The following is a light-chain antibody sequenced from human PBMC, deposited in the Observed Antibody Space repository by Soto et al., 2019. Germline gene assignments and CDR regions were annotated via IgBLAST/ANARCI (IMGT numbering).Light chain of an antibody. CDR1: SSDVGGYNY. CDR3: SSYTSSNTLV. V-gene: IGLV2-14*01. CDR2: EVS. J-gene: IGLJ2*01. Sequence: QSALTQPASVSGSPGQSITISCTGSSSDVGGYNYVSWYQQDAGKAPKLIIYEVSNRPSGVSNRFSGSKSGNTASLNISGLQAEDEANYYCSSYTSSNTLVFGGGTKLTVL.